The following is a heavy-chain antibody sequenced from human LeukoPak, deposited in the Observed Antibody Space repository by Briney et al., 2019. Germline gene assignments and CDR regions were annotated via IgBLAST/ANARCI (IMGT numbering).Heavy chain of an antibody. CDR2: VNPNSGNT. CDR3: ARRESGSSLDY. CDR1: GYSFTTYD. D-gene: IGHD1-26*01. Sequence: ASVKVSCKASGYSFTTYDINWVRQATGQGLEWMGWVNPNSGNTRYAQKFQGRVTMTRNTSISTAYMELSSLRSEDTAVYYCARRESGSSLDYRGQGTLVTVSS. J-gene: IGHJ4*02. V-gene: IGHV1-8*01.